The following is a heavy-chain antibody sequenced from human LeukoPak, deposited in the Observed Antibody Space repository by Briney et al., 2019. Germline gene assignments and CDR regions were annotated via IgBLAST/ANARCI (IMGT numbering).Heavy chain of an antibody. D-gene: IGHD6-19*01. V-gene: IGHV4-59*08. CDR3: ARQPSVSGWVDY. CDR2: IYYSGST. J-gene: IGHJ4*02. CDR1: GGSISSYY. Sequence: SETLSLTCTVSGGSISSYYWSWIRQPPGKGLEWIGYIYYSGSTNYNPSLKSRVTISVDTSKNQFSLKLSSVTAADTAVYYCARQPSVSGWVDYWGQGTLVTVSS.